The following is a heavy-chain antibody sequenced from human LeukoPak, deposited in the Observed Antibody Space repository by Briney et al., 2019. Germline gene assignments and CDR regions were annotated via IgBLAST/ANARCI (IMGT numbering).Heavy chain of an antibody. D-gene: IGHD2-2*01. CDR2: ISAYNGNT. J-gene: IGHJ3*02. V-gene: IGHV1-18*01. Sequence: ASVKVSCKASGHTFTSYGISWVRQAPGQGLEWMGWISAYNGNTNYAQKLQGRVTMTTDTSTSTAYMELRSLRSDDTAVYYCGEKPNFSRTKRYGGGDAFDIWGQGTMVTVSS. CDR1: GHTFTSYG. CDR3: GEKPNFSRTKRYGGGDAFDI.